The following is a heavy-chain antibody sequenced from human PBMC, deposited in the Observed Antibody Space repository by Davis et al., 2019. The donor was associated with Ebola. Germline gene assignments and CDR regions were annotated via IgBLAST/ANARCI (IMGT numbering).Heavy chain of an antibody. CDR1: GGSISSSSYY. V-gene: IGHV4-39*01. J-gene: IGHJ4*02. Sequence: SETLSLTCTVSGGSISSSSYYWGWIRQPPGKGLEWIGSIYYSGSTYYNPSLKSRVTISVDTSKNQFSLKLSSVTAADTAVYYCARPDDFGYFDYWGQGTLVTVSS. CDR3: ARPDDFGYFDY. D-gene: IGHD3-3*01. CDR2: IYYSGST.